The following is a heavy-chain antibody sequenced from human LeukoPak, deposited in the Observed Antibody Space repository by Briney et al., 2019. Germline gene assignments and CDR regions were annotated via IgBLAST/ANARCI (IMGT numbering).Heavy chain of an antibody. CDR2: INSDGSST. D-gene: IGHD3-22*01. CDR3: ARDVQYDSNGYTFHF. Sequence: PGGSLRLSCAASGFTFSSYWMHWVRQAPGKGLVWVSRINSDGSSTTYADSVKGRFTISRDNAKNTLYLQMNSLRVEETAVYYCARDVQYDSNGYTFHFWGQGILVTVSS. V-gene: IGHV3-74*01. J-gene: IGHJ4*02. CDR1: GFTFSSYW.